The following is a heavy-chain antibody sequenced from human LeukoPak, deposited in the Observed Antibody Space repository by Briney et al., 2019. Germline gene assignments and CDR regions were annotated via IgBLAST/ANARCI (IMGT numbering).Heavy chain of an antibody. V-gene: IGHV3-7*03. CDR3: ARDWVAGVPFDAFDI. J-gene: IGHJ3*02. Sequence: GGSLRLSCAASGFTLSSYWMSWVRQAPGKGLECVANIKEDGSEKYYVDSVKGRFTISRDNAQNSVYLHMNSLTAEDTALYYCARDWVAGVPFDAFDIWGQGTMVSVSS. CDR1: GFTLSSYW. CDR2: IKEDGSEK. D-gene: IGHD3-10*01.